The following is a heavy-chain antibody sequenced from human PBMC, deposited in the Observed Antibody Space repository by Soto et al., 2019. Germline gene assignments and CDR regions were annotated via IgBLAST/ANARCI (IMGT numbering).Heavy chain of an antibody. CDR1: GFSLTTGGMG. CDR2: IYWDGDR. CDR3: VHSRCGGDCLQSYSSHYYYGMDI. Sequence: QITLKGSGPTLVKPTQTLTLACTFSGFSLTTGGMGVGWIRQPPGKAPEWLALIYWDGDRRYRPSLMSRLTIAKDTSKNQVVLTMTNMDPVDTATYYCVHSRCGGDCLQSYSSHYYYGMDIWGQGTTVTVSS. J-gene: IGHJ6*02. V-gene: IGHV2-5*02. D-gene: IGHD2-21*02.